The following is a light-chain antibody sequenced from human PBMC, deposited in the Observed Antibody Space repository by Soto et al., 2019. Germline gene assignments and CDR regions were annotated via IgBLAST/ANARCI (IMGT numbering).Light chain of an antibody. J-gene: IGLJ2*01. V-gene: IGLV1-44*01. CDR2: GNT. Sequence: QSVLTQSPPVSGTPGQRVTISCSGHSSNIGGNAVNWYQQFPGTAPKLVVYGNTYRPAGVPDRFSGSKSGTSASLAINGLQSEDEADYYCVAWDDSLNGPVFGGGTKVTVL. CDR1: SSNIGGNA. CDR3: VAWDDSLNGPV.